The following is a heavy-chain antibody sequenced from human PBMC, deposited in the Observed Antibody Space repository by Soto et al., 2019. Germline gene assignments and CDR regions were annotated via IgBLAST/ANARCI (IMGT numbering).Heavy chain of an antibody. CDR1: GGSISSSNW. J-gene: IGHJ2*01. V-gene: IGHV4-4*02. Sequence: QVQLQESGPGLVKPSGTLSLTCAVSGGSISSSNWWSWVRQPPGKGLEWIGEIYHSGSTNYNPSLKSRVTISVDMSTHQFSLKLSSVTAADTAVYYCATLVYSYCYFHLWGRGTLVTVSS. CDR3: ATLVYSYCYFHL. CDR2: IYHSGST. D-gene: IGHD1-20*01.